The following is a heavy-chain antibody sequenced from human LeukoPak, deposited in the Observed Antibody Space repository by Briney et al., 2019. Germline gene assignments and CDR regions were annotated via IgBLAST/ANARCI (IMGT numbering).Heavy chain of an antibody. D-gene: IGHD4-17*01. V-gene: IGHV3-15*01. CDR1: GFTFSNAW. CDR3: TTDATVTQYYYYYYGMDV. J-gene: IGHJ6*02. Sequence: GGSLRLSCAASGFTFSNAWMSWVRQAPGKGLEWVGRIKSKTDGRTTDYAAPVKGRFTISRDDSKNTLYLQMNSLKTEDTAVYYCTTDATVTQYYYYYYGMDVWGQGTTVTVSS. CDR2: IKSKTDGRTT.